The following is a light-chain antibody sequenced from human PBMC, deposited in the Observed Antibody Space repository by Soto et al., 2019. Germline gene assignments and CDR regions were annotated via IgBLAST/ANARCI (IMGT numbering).Light chain of an antibody. V-gene: IGKV4-1*01. Sequence: DIVMTQSPDSLAVSLGERATINCKSSQSILYSPNNKNYLAWYQQKPGQPPKLLIYWASTRESGVPDRFSGSGSGTDFTLTISSLQAEDVAVYYSQQYYDVPQNFGHGTNVEIK. J-gene: IGKJ1*01. CDR2: WAS. CDR1: QSILYSPNNKNY. CDR3: QQYYDVPQN.